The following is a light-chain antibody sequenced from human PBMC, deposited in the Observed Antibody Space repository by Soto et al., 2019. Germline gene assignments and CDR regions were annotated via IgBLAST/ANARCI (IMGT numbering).Light chain of an antibody. V-gene: IGKV3-20*01. CDR3: QQYGTSPFT. CDR1: QSVSSSY. CDR2: LAS. J-gene: IGKJ2*01. Sequence: EIVLTQSPGTLSLSPGERATLSCRASQSVSSSYLAWYQQKPGQAPRLLTYLASSRATGVPDRFSGSGSGTDFILTISRLEAEDFAVYYCQQYGTSPFTFGQGTMLEIK.